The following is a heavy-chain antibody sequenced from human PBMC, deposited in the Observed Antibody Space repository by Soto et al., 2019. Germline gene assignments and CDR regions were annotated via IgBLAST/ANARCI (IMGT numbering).Heavy chain of an antibody. CDR3: ERYSPEVLLWFGEPGYSYYYGMDV. D-gene: IGHD3-10*01. J-gene: IGHJ6*02. CDR1: GYTFTSYG. Sequence: QVQLVQSGAEVKKPGASVKVSCKASGYTFTSYGISWVRQAPGQGLEWMGWISAYNGNTNYAQKLQGSVTMTTDTSPSTAYLERRSLSSDDTAVYYCERYSPEVLLWFGEPGYSYYYGMDVWGQGTTVTVSS. CDR2: ISAYNGNT. V-gene: IGHV1-18*01.